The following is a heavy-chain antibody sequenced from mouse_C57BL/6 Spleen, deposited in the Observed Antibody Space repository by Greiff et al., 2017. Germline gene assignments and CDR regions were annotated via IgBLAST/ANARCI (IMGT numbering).Heavy chain of an antibody. CDR3: AKRDDGYYEAWFAY. Sequence: QVQLKESGPGLVAPSQSLSITCTVSGFSLTSYAISWVRQPPGKGLEWLGVIWTGGGTNYNSALKSRLSISKDNSKSQVFLKMNRLQTDDTAMYYCAKRDDGYYEAWFAYWGQGTLVTVSA. J-gene: IGHJ3*01. D-gene: IGHD2-3*01. V-gene: IGHV2-9-1*01. CDR1: GFSLTSYA. CDR2: IWTGGGT.